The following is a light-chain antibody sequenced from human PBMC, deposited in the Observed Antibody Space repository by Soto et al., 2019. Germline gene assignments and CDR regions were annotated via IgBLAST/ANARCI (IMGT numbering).Light chain of an antibody. CDR1: QSIRNW. J-gene: IGKJ1*01. V-gene: IGKV1-5*01. CDR2: GAS. CDR3: QHYNAFPWP. Sequence: SQSAATLSASIGDRVTITCRASQSIRNWLAWYQDRPGKAPKLLIYGASSFGSGVPSRFSGSGSVTEFTLTIGGLQPDDFATYYCQHYNAFPWPFAQRTKV.